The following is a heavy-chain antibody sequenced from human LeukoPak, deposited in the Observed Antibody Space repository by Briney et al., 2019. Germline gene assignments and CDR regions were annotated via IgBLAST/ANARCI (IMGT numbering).Heavy chain of an antibody. V-gene: IGHV4-39*01. J-gene: IGHJ5*02. CDR3: AGRRDGWFDP. Sequence: SETLSLTCPVSGGSISTSSYYWGWIRQPPGKGLEWIGSIYYSGSTYYTPSLKSRVTISVDTSKNQFSLKLSSVTAADTAVYYCAGRRDGWFDPWGQGTLVTVSS. CDR2: IYYSGST. CDR1: GGSISTSSYY.